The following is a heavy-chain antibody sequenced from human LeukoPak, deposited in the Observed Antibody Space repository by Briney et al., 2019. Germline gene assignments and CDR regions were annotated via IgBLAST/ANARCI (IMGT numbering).Heavy chain of an antibody. D-gene: IGHD3-10*01. J-gene: IGHJ4*02. V-gene: IGHV3-11*04. CDR1: GFTFSVYY. CDR3: PRGSGSYDY. CDR2: ISSSGSTI. Sequence: GGSLRLSCAASGFTFSVYYMSCIRDAPGKGRECGSYISSSGSTIYYADSVKARLTISRDNAKNSLYLQMNRLRAEDTAVYYCPRGSGSYDYWGQGTLVTVSS.